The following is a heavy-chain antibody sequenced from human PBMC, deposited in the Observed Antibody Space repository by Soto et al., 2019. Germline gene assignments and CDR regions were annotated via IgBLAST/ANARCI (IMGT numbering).Heavy chain of an antibody. D-gene: IGHD1-1*01. Sequence: ESGGGLVQPGGSLRLSCAASGFTLSDHYMDWVRQAPGKGLEWVGRTGDKAYSYTTLYAASVKGRFTISRDDSKNSMYLQMNSLKIEDTAVYYCARTGTVDPWGQETLVTVSS. J-gene: IGHJ5*02. CDR1: GFTLSDHY. CDR3: ARTGTVDP. CDR2: TGDKAYSYTT. V-gene: IGHV3-72*01.